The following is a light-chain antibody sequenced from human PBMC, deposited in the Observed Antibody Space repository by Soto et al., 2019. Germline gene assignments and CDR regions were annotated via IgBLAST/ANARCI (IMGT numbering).Light chain of an antibody. CDR1: SGNIVSNY. Sequence: NFMLTQPHSVSESPGKTVTISCTRSSGNIVSNYVHWYQQRPASAPTIVIYENNQRPSGVPDRFSGSIDRASNSASLTISGLKTDDEADFYCQSSFGTNRVFGGGTKVTVL. CDR3: QSSFGTNRV. J-gene: IGLJ3*02. CDR2: ENN. V-gene: IGLV6-57*04.